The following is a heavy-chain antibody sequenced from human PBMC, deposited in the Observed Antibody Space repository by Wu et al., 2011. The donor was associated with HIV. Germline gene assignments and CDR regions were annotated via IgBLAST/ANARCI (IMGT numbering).Heavy chain of an antibody. CDR2: ISGYNGNI. Sequence: PGASVKVSCKASGYNFITYGISWVRQAPGQGLEWMGWISGYNGNINYAQKLQGRVTMTTDISTSTAYMELRSLRSDDTAVYYCARDYSSGWYTAPWGNWFDPWGQGTLVTVSS. CDR1: GYNFITYG. J-gene: IGHJ5*02. V-gene: IGHV1-18*01. CDR3: ARDYSSGWYTAPWGNWFDP. D-gene: IGHD6-19*01.